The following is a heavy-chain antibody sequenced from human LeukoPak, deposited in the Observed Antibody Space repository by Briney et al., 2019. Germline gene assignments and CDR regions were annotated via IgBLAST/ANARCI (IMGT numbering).Heavy chain of an antibody. CDR1: GFTFSSYW. CDR2: IKQDGSEN. CDR3: ASDEYSSSFDY. V-gene: IGHV3-7*01. D-gene: IGHD6-6*01. Sequence: PGGSLRLSCAASGFTFSSYWMSWVRQAPGKGLEWVANIKQDGSENYYVDSVKGRFTISRDNAKNSLYLPMNSLRAEDTAVYYCASDEYSSSFDYWGQGTLVTVSS. J-gene: IGHJ4*02.